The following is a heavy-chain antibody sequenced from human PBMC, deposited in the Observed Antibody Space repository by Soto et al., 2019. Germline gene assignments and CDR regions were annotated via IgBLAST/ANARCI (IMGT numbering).Heavy chain of an antibody. CDR2: IIPIFGTA. V-gene: IGHV1-69*13. D-gene: IGHD3-22*01. CDR3: ARPTRYYYDTSDQSAWFDP. J-gene: IGHJ5*02. CDR1: GGTFSSYA. Sequence: GASVKVSCKASGGTFSSYAISWVRQAPGQGLDWMGGIIPIFGTANYAQKFQGRVTITADESTSTAYMELSSLRSEDTAIYYCARPTRYYYDTSDQSAWFDPWGQGTLVTVSS.